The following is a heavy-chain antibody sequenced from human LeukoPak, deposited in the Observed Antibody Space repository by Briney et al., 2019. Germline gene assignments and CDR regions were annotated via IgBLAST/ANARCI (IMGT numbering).Heavy chain of an antibody. Sequence: GGSLRPSCAASGFTFSSYAMSWVRQAPGKGLEWVSAISGSGGSTYYADSVKGRFTISRDNSKNTLYLQMNSLRAEDTAVYYCAKDSGGPRGYYYYYMDVWGKGTTVTVSS. J-gene: IGHJ6*03. D-gene: IGHD5-12*01. CDR2: ISGSGGST. CDR3: AKDSGGPRGYYYYYMDV. CDR1: GFTFSSYA. V-gene: IGHV3-23*01.